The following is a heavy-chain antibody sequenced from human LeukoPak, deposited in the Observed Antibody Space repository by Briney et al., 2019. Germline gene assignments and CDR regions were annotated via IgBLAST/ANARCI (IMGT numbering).Heavy chain of an antibody. D-gene: IGHD6-13*01. Sequence: PETLSLTCTVSGGSISSYYWSWIRQPAGKGLEWIGYISYSGSTNYNPSLKSRVTISVDTSKNQFSLKLSSVTAADTAVYYCARLGPAAGTSFDYWGQGTLVTVSS. CDR1: GGSISSYY. V-gene: IGHV4-59*08. J-gene: IGHJ4*02. CDR2: ISYSGST. CDR3: ARLGPAAGTSFDY.